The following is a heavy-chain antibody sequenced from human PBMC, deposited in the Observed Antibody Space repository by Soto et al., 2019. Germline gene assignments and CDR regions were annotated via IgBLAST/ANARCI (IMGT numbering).Heavy chain of an antibody. D-gene: IGHD2-15*01. CDR3: AREDCFGVRCHSNDY. CDR2: INTTSGGT. J-gene: IGHJ4*02. V-gene: IGHV1-2*02. Sequence: DSVKVSCKASRYRFTDYYIHWVRQAPGQGLEWMGWINTTSGGTNYAQKFQGRVTMTRDTSISTAYMELSSLRSDDTAVYYCAREDCFGVRCHSNDYWGQATLVTISS. CDR1: RYRFTDYY.